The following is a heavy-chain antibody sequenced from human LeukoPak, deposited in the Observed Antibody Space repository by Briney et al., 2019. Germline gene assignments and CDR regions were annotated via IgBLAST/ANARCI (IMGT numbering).Heavy chain of an antibody. D-gene: IGHD3-10*01. Sequence: EASVKVSCKASGYTFTGYYMHWVRQAPGQGLEWMGWINPNSGGTNYAQKFQGRVTMTRDTSISAAYMELSRLRSDDTAVYYCARDIWFGELPEYYFDYWGQGTLVTVSS. CDR1: GYTFTGYY. J-gene: IGHJ4*02. CDR3: ARDIWFGELPEYYFDY. V-gene: IGHV1-2*02. CDR2: INPNSGGT.